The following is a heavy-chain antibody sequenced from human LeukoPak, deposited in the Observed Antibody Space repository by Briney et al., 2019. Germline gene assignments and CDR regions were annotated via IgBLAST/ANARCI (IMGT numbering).Heavy chain of an antibody. CDR3: ARGDAFSGDH. V-gene: IGHV3-7*04. Sequence: GGSLRLSCAVSVFTFSNFWMSWVRQASGRGLECVDNIHPEGNEKYHVESVKGRFTISRDNAKHSLFLQMNGLRVEDTAVYYCARGDAFSGDHWGQGTLVTVSS. CDR2: IHPEGNEK. CDR1: VFTFSNFW. J-gene: IGHJ4*02.